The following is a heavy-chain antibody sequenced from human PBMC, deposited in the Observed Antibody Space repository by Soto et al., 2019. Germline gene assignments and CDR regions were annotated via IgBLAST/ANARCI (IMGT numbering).Heavy chain of an antibody. CDR2: IIPIFGTA. J-gene: IGHJ5*02. CDR1: GGTFSSYA. CDR3: ASTGYYDFWSGRGWFDP. V-gene: IGHV1-69*13. Sequence: RASVKVSCKASGGTFSSYAISWVRQAPGQGLEWMGGIIPIFGTANYAQKFQGRVTITADESTSTAYMELSSLRSEDTAVYYCASTGYYDFWSGRGWFDPWGQGTLVTVSS. D-gene: IGHD3-3*01.